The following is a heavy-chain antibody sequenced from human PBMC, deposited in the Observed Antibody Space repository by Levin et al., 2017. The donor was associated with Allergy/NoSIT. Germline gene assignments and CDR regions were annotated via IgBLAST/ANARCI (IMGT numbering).Heavy chain of an antibody. D-gene: IGHD2-15*01. Sequence: SQTLSLTCAVYGGSLSGYYWSWIRQHPGKGLEWIAEINHSGGTNYNPSLKSRATISIDTSENQFFLRLNSVTAADTAVYFCARIREGYHPVDAFAIWGPGTVVTVSS. CDR3: ARIREGYHPVDAFAI. J-gene: IGHJ3*02. CDR2: INHSGGT. CDR1: GGSLSGYY. V-gene: IGHV4-34*01.